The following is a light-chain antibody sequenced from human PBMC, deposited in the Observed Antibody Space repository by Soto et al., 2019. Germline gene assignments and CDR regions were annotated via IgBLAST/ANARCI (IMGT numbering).Light chain of an antibody. V-gene: IGKV1-5*01. J-gene: IGKJ4*01. CDR1: QSITTF. Sequence: NPVTMPPATLSRSVKKRGTSTCLDSQSITTFLAWYQQKPGKAPQILIYDASKLEPGVPSRLSGGGSGTEFTLTISILQPDDFATYYCQLDRTYTQSLGGGTKV. CDR2: DAS. CDR3: QLDRTYTQS.